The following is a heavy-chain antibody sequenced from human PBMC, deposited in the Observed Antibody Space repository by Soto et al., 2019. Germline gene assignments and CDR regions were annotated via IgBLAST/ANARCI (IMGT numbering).Heavy chain of an antibody. D-gene: IGHD6-13*01. Sequence: ASETLSLTCTVSGGSVSSGSYYWSWIRQPPGKGLEWIGYIYYSGSTNYNPSLKSRVTISVDTSKNQFSLKLSSVTAADTAVYYCARYSRSHYFDYWGQGTLVTVSS. CDR3: ARYSRSHYFDY. J-gene: IGHJ4*02. V-gene: IGHV4-61*01. CDR1: GGSVSSGSYY. CDR2: IYYSGST.